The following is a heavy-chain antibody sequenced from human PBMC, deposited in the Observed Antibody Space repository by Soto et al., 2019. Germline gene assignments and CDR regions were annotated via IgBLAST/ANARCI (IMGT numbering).Heavy chain of an antibody. CDR2: IYYSGST. Sequence: ASETLSLTCTVSGGSISSYYWSLIRQPPGKGLEWIGYIYYSGSTNYNPSLKSRVTISVDTSKNQFSLKLSSVTAADTAVYYCARTTYYDFWSGSPYYYGMDVWGQGTTVTVSS. CDR1: GGSISSYY. CDR3: ARTTYYDFWSGSPYYYGMDV. V-gene: IGHV4-59*01. J-gene: IGHJ6*02. D-gene: IGHD3-3*01.